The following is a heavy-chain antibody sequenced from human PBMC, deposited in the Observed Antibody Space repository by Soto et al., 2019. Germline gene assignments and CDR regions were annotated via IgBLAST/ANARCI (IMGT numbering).Heavy chain of an antibody. CDR1: GGSISSGGYY. V-gene: IGHV4-31*03. Sequence: QVQLQESGPGLVKPSQTLSLTCTVSGGSISSGGYYWSWIRQPPGKGLEWIGYIYYSGSTYYNTSRKSRFTISVDASKNQFSLKPSSVTAAVTAGYYCARGWGGYFDYWGQGTLVTVSS. D-gene: IGHD3-16*01. J-gene: IGHJ4*02. CDR2: IYYSGST. CDR3: ARGWGGYFDY.